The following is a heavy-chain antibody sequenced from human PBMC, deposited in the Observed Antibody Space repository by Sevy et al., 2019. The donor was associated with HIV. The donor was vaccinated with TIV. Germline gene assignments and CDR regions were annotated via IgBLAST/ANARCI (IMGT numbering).Heavy chain of an antibody. J-gene: IGHJ6*02. CDR1: GFTFSTYW. V-gene: IGHV3-7*03. D-gene: IGHD2-2*01. Sequence: GGSLRLSCTASGFTFSTYWMSWVRQAPGKGLEWVANIKKDGSEKYYVDSVKGRFTISRDKAKKSLYLQMNSLRAEDTAVYYWAGDGGSTSCLGGMDVWGQGTTVTVSS. CDR2: IKKDGSEK. CDR3: AGDGGSTSCLGGMDV.